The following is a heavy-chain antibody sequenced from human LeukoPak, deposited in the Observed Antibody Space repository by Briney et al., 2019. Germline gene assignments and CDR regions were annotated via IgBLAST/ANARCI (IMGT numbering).Heavy chain of an antibody. CDR3: AARYSGGSSTGGYYFDY. V-gene: IGHV3-23*01. Sequence: PGGSLRLSCAASGFTFSSYAMSWVRQAPGKGLEWVSAISGSGGSTYYADSVKGRFTISRDNSKNTLYLQMNSLRAEDTAVYYCAARYSGGSSTGGYYFDYWGQGTLVTVSS. D-gene: IGHD6-19*01. J-gene: IGHJ4*02. CDR1: GFTFSSYA. CDR2: ISGSGGST.